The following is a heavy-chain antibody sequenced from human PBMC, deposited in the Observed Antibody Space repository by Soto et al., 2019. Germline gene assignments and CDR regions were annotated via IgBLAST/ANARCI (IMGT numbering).Heavy chain of an antibody. CDR3: AKDRYSNYVRGYYYGMDV. CDR2: ISYDGSNK. V-gene: IGHV3-30*18. J-gene: IGHJ6*02. Sequence: GGSLRLSCAASGFTFSSYGMHWVRQAPGKGLEWVAVISYDGSNKYYADSVKGRFTISRDNSKNTLYLQMNSLRAEDTAVYYRAKDRYSNYVRGYYYGMDVWGQGTTVTVSS. CDR1: GFTFSSYG. D-gene: IGHD4-4*01.